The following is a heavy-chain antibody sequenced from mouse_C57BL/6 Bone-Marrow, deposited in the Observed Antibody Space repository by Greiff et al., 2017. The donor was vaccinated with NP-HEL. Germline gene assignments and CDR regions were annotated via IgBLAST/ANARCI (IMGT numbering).Heavy chain of an antibody. Sequence: EVKLVESGGGLVKPGGSLKLSCAASGFTFSDYGMHWVRQAPEKGLEWVAYISSGSSTIYYADTVKGRFTISRDNAQNTLFLQMTSLRSEDTAMYYCAREVITTVPHWYFDVWGTGTTVTVSS. CDR1: GFTFSDYG. V-gene: IGHV5-17*01. D-gene: IGHD1-1*01. J-gene: IGHJ1*03. CDR2: ISSGSSTI. CDR3: AREVITTVPHWYFDV.